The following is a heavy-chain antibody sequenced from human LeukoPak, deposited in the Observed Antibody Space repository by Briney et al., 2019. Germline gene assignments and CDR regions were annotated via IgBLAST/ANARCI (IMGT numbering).Heavy chain of an antibody. CDR3: AREDYGGFVDY. J-gene: IGHJ4*02. CDR2: IWYDGSNK. Sequence: PGGSLRLSCAASGFTFSSYGMHWVRQAPGKGLEWVAVIWYDGSNKYYADSVKGRFTISRDNSKNTLYLQMNSLRAEGTAVYYCAREDYGGFVDYWGQGTLVTVSS. D-gene: IGHD3-16*01. V-gene: IGHV3-33*01. CDR1: GFTFSSYG.